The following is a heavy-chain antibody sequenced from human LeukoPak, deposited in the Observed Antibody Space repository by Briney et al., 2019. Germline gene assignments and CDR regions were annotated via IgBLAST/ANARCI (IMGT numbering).Heavy chain of an antibody. CDR3: ARDGVATNGVGFDY. D-gene: IGHD5-12*01. V-gene: IGHV1-46*01. CDR2: SSPSGGST. J-gene: IGHJ4*02. CDR1: GHTFTSYY. Sequence: ASVKVSCKGFGHTFTSYYLHWVRQAPGQGLEWMGISSPSGGSTTYAQNFQGRVTMTRDTSTSTVHMELSSLRSEDTAVYYCARDGVATNGVGFDYWGQGTLVTVSS.